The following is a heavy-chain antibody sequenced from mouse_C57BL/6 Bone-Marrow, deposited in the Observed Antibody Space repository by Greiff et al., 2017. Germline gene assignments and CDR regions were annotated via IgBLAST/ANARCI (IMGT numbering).Heavy chain of an antibody. CDR2: ILPSIGRT. D-gene: IGHD2-4*01. V-gene: IGHV15-2*01. Sequence: VHLVESGSELRSPGSSVKLSCKDFDSEVFPIAYMSWVRQKPGHGFEWIGGILPSIGRTIYGEKFEDKATLDADTLSNTAYLELNSLTSEDSAIYYCARHDIYYDYDGAMDYWGQGTSVTVSS. J-gene: IGHJ4*01. CDR3: ARHDIYYDYDGAMDY. CDR1: DSEVFPIAY.